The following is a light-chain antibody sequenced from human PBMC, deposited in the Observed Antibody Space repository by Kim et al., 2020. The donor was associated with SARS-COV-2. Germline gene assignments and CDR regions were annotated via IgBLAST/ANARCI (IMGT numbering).Light chain of an antibody. CDR2: GKN. Sequence: SSELTQDPAVSVALGQTVRITCQGDSLRTYYASWYQQKPGQAPVLVIYGKNNRPSGIPDLFSGSSSGNTASLTITGAQAEDEAGYYCNSRDNSANVVFGGGTKLTVL. CDR3: NSRDNSANVV. CDR1: SLRTYY. V-gene: IGLV3-19*01. J-gene: IGLJ3*02.